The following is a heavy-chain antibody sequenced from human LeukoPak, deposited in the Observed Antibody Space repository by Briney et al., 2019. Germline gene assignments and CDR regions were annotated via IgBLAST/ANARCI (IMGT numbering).Heavy chain of an antibody. D-gene: IGHD1-26*01. V-gene: IGHV1-8*03. CDR3: ARGPRRGIVDSNWFDP. J-gene: IGHJ5*02. CDR2: MNPNSGNT. Sequence: ASVKVSCKASGYTFTSYDINWVRQAAGQGLEWMGWMNPNSGNTGYAQKFQGRVTITRNTSISTAYMELSSLRSEDTAVYYCARGPRRGIVDSNWFDPWGQGTLVTVSS. CDR1: GYTFTSYD.